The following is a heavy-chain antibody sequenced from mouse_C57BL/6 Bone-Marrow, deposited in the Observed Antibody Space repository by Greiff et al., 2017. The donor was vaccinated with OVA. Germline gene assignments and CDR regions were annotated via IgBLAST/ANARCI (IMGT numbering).Heavy chain of an antibody. V-gene: IGHV1-15*01. CDR3: TRGYSNYYAMDY. J-gene: IGHJ4*01. CDR2: IDPETGGT. D-gene: IGHD2-5*01. CDR1: GYTFTDYE. Sequence: VQLQQSGAELVRPGASVTLSCKASGYTFTDYEMHWVKQTPVHGLEWIGAIDPETGGTAFNQKFKGKAILTAAKSSSPAYMELRSLTSEDSAVYYCTRGYSNYYAMDYWGQGTSVTVTS.